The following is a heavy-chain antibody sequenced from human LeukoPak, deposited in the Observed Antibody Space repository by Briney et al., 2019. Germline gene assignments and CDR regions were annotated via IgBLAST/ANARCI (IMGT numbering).Heavy chain of an antibody. V-gene: IGHV3-43*02. CDR3: AKDMDGGCGMDV. CDR2: ISGDGGST. D-gene: IGHD6-25*01. J-gene: IGHJ6*02. Sequence: GGSLRLSCAASGFTFDDYAMHWVRQAPRKGLEWVSLISGDGGSTYYADSVKGRFTISRDNSKNSLYLQMNSLRTEDTALYYCAKDMDGGCGMDVWGQGTTVTVSS. CDR1: GFTFDDYA.